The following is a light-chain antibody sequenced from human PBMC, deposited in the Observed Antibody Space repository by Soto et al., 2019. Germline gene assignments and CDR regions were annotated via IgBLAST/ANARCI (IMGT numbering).Light chain of an antibody. Sequence: QSALTQPASVSGSPGQSITISCTGTRSDVGGYNYVSWYQQHPGKVPKLMIYEVSNRPSGVSNRFSGSKSGNTASLTISGLQAEDEADYFCSSYTSSVTLFFGGGTKLTVL. CDR1: RSDVGGYNY. CDR2: EVS. J-gene: IGLJ2*01. CDR3: SSYTSSVTLF. V-gene: IGLV2-14*03.